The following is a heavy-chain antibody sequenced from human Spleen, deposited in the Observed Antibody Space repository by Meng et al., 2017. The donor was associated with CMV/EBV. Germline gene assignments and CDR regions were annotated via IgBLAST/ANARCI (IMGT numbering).Heavy chain of an antibody. CDR2: FRNYNGNT. CDR1: GYPFQPYG. V-gene: IGHV1-18*01. J-gene: IGHJ4*02. Sequence: CKPSGYPFQPYGIPSVRQAPDQGLEWMGWFRNYNGNTNYAQPLQGRVTMTTDTSSHTAYMELRSLRSDDTAVYYCARIRYGLNVFDLWGQGTLVTVSS. D-gene: IGHD5-18*01. CDR3: ARIRYGLNVFDL.